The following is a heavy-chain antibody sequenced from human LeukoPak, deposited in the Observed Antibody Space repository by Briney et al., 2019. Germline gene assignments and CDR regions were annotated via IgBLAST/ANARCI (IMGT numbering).Heavy chain of an antibody. J-gene: IGHJ5*02. CDR3: ARDYYDSSGYYP. D-gene: IGHD3-22*01. Sequence: ASVKVSCKASGGNFNTYAISWVRQAPGQGLEWMGGIIPIFGTANYAQKFQGRVTITADKSTSTAYMELSSLRSEDTAVYYCARDYYDSSGYYPWGQGTLVTVSS. CDR1: GGNFNTYA. CDR2: IIPIFGTA. V-gene: IGHV1-69*06.